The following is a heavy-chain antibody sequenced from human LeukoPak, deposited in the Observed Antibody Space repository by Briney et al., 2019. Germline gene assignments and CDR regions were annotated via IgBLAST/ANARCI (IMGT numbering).Heavy chain of an antibody. J-gene: IGHJ5*02. CDR2: IIPIFGTA. D-gene: IGHD5-12*01. CDR3: ASIRVSGHDSVSNNWFDP. CDR1: GGTFSSYA. V-gene: IGHV1-69*05. Sequence: SVKVSCKASGGTFSSYAISWVRQAPGQGLEWMGGIIPIFGTANYAQKFQGRVTITTDESTSTAYMELSSLRSEDTAVYYCASIRVSGHDSVSNNWFDPWGQGTLVTVSS.